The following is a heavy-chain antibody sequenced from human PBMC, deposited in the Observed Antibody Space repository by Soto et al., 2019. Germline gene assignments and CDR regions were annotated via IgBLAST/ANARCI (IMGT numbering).Heavy chain of an antibody. D-gene: IGHD3-9*01. CDR3: ARAPKNYDILTGYYFGGYNWFDP. J-gene: IGHJ5*02. CDR1: GYTFTSYG. V-gene: IGHV1-18*01. Sequence: QVQLVQSGAEVKKPGASVKVSCKASGYTFTSYGISWVRQAPGQGLQWMGWISAYNGNTNYAQKLQGRVTMTTDTPTSTAYMELGSLRSDDTAVYYCARAPKNYDILTGYYFGGYNWFDPWGQGTLVTVSS. CDR2: ISAYNGNT.